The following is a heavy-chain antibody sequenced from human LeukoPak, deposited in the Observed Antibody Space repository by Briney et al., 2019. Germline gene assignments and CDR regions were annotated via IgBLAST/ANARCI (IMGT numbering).Heavy chain of an antibody. V-gene: IGHV3-23*01. CDR2: ITGSGDNT. CDR3: AKMQGYFDL. J-gene: IGHJ2*01. Sequence: GGSLRLSCAASGFTFTSQGMAWVRQAPAKWLEWVSAITGSGDNTYYADSVKGRFTISRNNSKNTLYLQMNSLSAEDTAVYYCAKMQGYFDLWGRGTLVTVSS. CDR1: GFTFTSQG.